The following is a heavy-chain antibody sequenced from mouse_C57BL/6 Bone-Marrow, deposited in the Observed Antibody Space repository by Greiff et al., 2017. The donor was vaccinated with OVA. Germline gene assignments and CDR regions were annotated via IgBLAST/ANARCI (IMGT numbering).Heavy chain of an antibody. CDR3: ARDGYYVDY. CDR1: GFNIKDYY. Sequence: VQLKESGAELVKPGASVKLSCTASGFNIKDYYMHWVKQRTEQGLEWIGRIDPEDGETKYDPKFQGKATITADTSSTTAYLQLSSLTSEDTAVYYCARDGYYVDYWGQGTTLTVSS. D-gene: IGHD2-3*01. J-gene: IGHJ2*01. CDR2: IDPEDGET. V-gene: IGHV14-2*01.